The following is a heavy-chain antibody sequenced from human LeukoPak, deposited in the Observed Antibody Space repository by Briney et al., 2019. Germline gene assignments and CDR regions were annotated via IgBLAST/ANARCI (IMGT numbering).Heavy chain of an antibody. V-gene: IGHV1-2*02. CDR3: ARKPGSGSYWGFDY. CDR1: GYTFTSYG. CDR2: INPNSGGT. D-gene: IGHD1-26*01. Sequence: GASVKVSCMASGYTFTSYGISWVRQAPGQGLEWMGWINPNSGGTNYAQKFQGRVTMTRDTSISTAYMELSRLRSDDTAVYYCARKPGSGSYWGFDYWGQGALVTVSS. J-gene: IGHJ4*02.